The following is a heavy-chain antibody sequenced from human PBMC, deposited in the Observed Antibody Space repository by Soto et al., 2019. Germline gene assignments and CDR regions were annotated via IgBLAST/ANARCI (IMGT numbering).Heavy chain of an antibody. J-gene: IGHJ6*02. CDR2: INDAGLDI. Sequence: DVQLLESGGNLVQPGGSLRLSCAASGFTFRDFPMSWVRQAPGKGLEWVSTINDAGLDIYYADSVKGRFTIARDNSKNTLYLQMSSLRGEDTAVYCLSRSAPSCGMETTKCPGLDVWGQGTTVTVSS. CDR1: GFTFRDFP. V-gene: IGHV3-23*01. CDR3: SRSAPSCGMETTKCPGLDV. D-gene: IGHD1-26*01.